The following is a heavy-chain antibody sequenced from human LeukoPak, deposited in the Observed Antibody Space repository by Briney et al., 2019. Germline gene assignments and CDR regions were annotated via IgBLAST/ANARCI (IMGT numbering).Heavy chain of an antibody. V-gene: IGHV1-18*01. D-gene: IGHD5-18*01. CDR2: ISAYNGNT. Sequence: ASVKVSCKASGYTFTIYGISWVRQAPGQGLEWMGWISAYNGNTNYAQKLQGRVTMTTDTSTSTAYMELRSLRSDDTAVYYCARVARPRYSYGGGPFSHYMDVWGKGTTVTISS. CDR3: ARVARPRYSYGGGPFSHYMDV. CDR1: GYTFTIYG. J-gene: IGHJ6*03.